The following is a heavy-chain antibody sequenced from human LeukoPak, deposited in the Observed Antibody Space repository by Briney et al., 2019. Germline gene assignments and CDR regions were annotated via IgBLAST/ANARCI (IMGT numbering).Heavy chain of an antibody. D-gene: IGHD6-19*01. V-gene: IGHV3-23*01. CDR3: AKKYGVTVYGSGLNYFDY. J-gene: IGHJ4*02. CDR1: GFTFSSYA. Sequence: GGSLRLSCAASGFTFSSYAMCWVRQAPGKSLEWVSGIGGSGSRTYYADSVKGRFTISRDNSKNTLYLQMNSLRAEDTAIYYCAKKYGVTVYGSGLNYFDYWGQGTLVTVSS. CDR2: IGGSGSRT.